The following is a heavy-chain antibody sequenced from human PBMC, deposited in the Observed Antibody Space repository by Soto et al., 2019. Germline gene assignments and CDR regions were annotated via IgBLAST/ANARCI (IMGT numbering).Heavy chain of an antibody. D-gene: IGHD2-15*01. J-gene: IGHJ5*02. CDR2: ISSSSSYI. CDR1: GFTFSRYP. CDR3: ARDRARSGGSSTLFDP. V-gene: IGHV3-21*01. Sequence: GGSLRLSCAASGFTFSRYPMSWVRQAPGKGLEWVSSISSSSSYIYYADSVKGRFTISRDNAKNSLYLQMNSLRAEDTAVYYCARDRARSGGSSTLFDPWGQGTLVTVSS.